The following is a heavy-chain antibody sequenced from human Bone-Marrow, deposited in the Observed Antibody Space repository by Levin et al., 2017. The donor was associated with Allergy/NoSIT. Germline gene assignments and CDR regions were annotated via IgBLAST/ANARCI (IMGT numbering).Heavy chain of an antibody. CDR3: ARGASRSFDH. V-gene: IGHV1-8*01. J-gene: IGHJ4*02. Sequence: RASVKVSCKASGYTFTSYEIHWMRQATGQGLEWMGWMNANSGNTGYAQKFQGRVTMTRYTPISTAYMELSGLRSDDTAVYYCARGASRSFDHWGQGTLVAVSS. CDR1: GYTFTSYE. CDR2: MNANSGNT.